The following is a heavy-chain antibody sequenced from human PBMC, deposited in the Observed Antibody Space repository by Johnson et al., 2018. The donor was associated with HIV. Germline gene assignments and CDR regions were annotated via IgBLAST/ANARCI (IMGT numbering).Heavy chain of an antibody. CDR2: ISGSGGTT. J-gene: IGHJ3*02. V-gene: IGHV3-23*01. CDR3: AREKKMGGTFDI. Sequence: VLLLESGGGLVQPGGSLRLSCAASGFTFSSYAMSWVRQAPGKGLEWVSAISGSGGTTYYADSVKGRFTISRDNSKNTLYLQMNSLRAEDTAVYYCAREKKMGGTFDIWGQGTKVTVSS. D-gene: IGHD5-24*01. CDR1: GFTFSSYA.